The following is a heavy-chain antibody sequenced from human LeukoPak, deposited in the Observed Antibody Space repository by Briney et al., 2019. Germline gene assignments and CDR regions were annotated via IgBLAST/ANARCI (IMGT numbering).Heavy chain of an antibody. D-gene: IGHD3-22*01. V-gene: IGHV4-39*07. J-gene: IGHJ4*02. CDR3: ARGTYYYDSSGHREARFDY. CDR1: GGSISSSSYY. Sequence: SETLSLTCTVSGGSISSSSYYWGWIRQPPGKGLEWFGSIYYSGSTYYNPSLKSRVTISVDTSKNQFSLKLSSVTAADTAVYYCARGTYYYDSSGHREARFDYWGQGTLVTVSS. CDR2: IYYSGST.